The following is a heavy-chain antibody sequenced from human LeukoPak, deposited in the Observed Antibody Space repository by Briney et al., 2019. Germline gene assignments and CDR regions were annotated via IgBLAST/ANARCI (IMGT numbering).Heavy chain of an antibody. D-gene: IGHD5-24*01. Sequence: GGSLRLSCAASGFTFSTYNMNWVRQAPGKGLEWVSSISSSSSYIYYADSVKGRFTISRDNAKNSLYLQMNSLRAEDTAVYYCARDSGDGYVDWGQGTLVTVSS. J-gene: IGHJ4*02. V-gene: IGHV3-21*01. CDR3: ARDSGDGYVD. CDR1: GFTFSTYN. CDR2: ISSSSSYI.